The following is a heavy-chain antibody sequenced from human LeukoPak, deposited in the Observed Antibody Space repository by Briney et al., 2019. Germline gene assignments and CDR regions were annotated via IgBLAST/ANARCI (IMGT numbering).Heavy chain of an antibody. D-gene: IGHD3-10*01. J-gene: IGHJ5*02. CDR2: INHSGST. Sequence: SETLSPTCAVYGGSFSGYYWSWIRQPPGKGLEWIGEINHSGSTNYNPSLKSRVTISVDTSKNQFSLKLSSVTAADTAVYYCARGRPRFYYGSGSYYQTWGQGTLVTVSS. V-gene: IGHV4-34*01. CDR3: ARGRPRFYYGSGSYYQT. CDR1: GGSFSGYY.